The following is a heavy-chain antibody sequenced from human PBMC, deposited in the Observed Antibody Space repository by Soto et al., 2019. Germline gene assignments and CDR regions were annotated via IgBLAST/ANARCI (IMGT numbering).Heavy chain of an antibody. D-gene: IGHD2-15*01. CDR2: IKQDGSEQ. Sequence: EVQLVESGGGLVQPGGSLRLSCAASGFTFSSYWMSWVRQAPGKGLEWVANIKQDGSEQYYVDSVKGRFTISRDNAKNSLYLQMNSLRAEDTAVYYCARETGYCSGGSCYPYYYYGMDVWGQGTTVTVSS. V-gene: IGHV3-7*01. CDR3: ARETGYCSGGSCYPYYYYGMDV. CDR1: GFTFSSYW. J-gene: IGHJ6*02.